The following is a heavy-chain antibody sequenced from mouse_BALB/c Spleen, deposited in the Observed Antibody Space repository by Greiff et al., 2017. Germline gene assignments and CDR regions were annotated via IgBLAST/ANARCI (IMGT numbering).Heavy chain of an antibody. Sequence: VQLQQSAAELARPGASVKMSCKASGYTFTSYTMHWVKQRPGQGLEWIGYINPSSGYTEYNQKFKDKTTLTADKSSSTAYMQLSSLTSEDSAVYYCARTAATKAWFAYWGQGTLVTVSA. CDR1: GYTFTSYT. CDR2: INPSSGYT. D-gene: IGHD1-2*01. V-gene: IGHV1-4*02. CDR3: ARTAATKAWFAY. J-gene: IGHJ3*01.